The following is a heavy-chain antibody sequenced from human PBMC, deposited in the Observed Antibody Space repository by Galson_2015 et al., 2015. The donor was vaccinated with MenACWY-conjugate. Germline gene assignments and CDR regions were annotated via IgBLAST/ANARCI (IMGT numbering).Heavy chain of an antibody. CDR1: GGTFSNYA. Sequence: SVKVSCKASGGTFSNYAISWVRQAPGQGLEWMGRIIPMVGRVTYAQKFQGRVTITADTSTKTAYMDLSSLRSDDTAVYYCAREGAILRYFDYFKPFENWGQGTLVTVSS. D-gene: IGHD3-9*01. J-gene: IGHJ4*02. V-gene: IGHV1-69*04. CDR3: AREGAILRYFDYFKPFEN. CDR2: IIPMVGRV.